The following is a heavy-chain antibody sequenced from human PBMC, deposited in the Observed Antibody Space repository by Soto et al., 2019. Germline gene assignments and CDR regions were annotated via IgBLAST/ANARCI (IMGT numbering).Heavy chain of an antibody. CDR3: AINPRLRAVDGPDGY. J-gene: IGHJ4*02. V-gene: IGHV3-30*03. D-gene: IGHD6-19*01. CDR1: GITFSSYG. Sequence: QVQLVESVGGVVQPGRSLRLSCAASGITFSSYGMHWVRQAPGKGLEWVAVILYDGSNKYYADSVKGRFTISRDNSKNTPYRQMNSMTAEYTAVSYCAINPRLRAVDGPDGYWGQVTLVTVAS. CDR2: ILYDGSNK.